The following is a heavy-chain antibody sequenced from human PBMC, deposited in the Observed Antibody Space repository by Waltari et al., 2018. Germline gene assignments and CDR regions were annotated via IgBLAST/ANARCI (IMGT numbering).Heavy chain of an antibody. CDR2: IYHSGST. CDR3: ARAIMGLDYYGSGRDAFDI. V-gene: IGHV4-4*02. D-gene: IGHD3-10*01. Sequence: QVQLQESGPGLVKPSGTLSLTCTVSGGSISRSNWWSWVRPPPGKRLEWIGEIYHSGSTNYNPSLKSRVTISVDKSKNQFSLKLSSVTAADTAVYYCARAIMGLDYYGSGRDAFDIWGQGTMVTVSS. CDR1: GGSISRSNW. J-gene: IGHJ3*02.